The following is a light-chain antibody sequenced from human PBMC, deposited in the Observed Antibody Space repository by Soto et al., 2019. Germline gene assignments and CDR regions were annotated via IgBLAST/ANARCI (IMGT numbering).Light chain of an antibody. CDR1: QGLKHSDGNTY. V-gene: IGKV2-30*02. J-gene: IGKJ1*01. Sequence: DVVMTQSPLSLPVTLGQPASISCRSSQGLKHSDGNTYLHWFQQRPGQSPRRLINNVSNRDSGVLDXXSGSRSGTDFTLKISRVEAEDVGLFYCMQGTHWPLTFGQGTKVEIK. CDR2: NVS. CDR3: MQGTHWPLT.